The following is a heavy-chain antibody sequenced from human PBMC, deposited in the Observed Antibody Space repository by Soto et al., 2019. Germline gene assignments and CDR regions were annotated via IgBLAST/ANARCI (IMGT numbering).Heavy chain of an antibody. J-gene: IGHJ6*02. D-gene: IGHD6-19*01. CDR1: GYTFTSYY. CDR3: ARDYAPVAGTHYYGMDV. V-gene: IGHV1-46*01. CDR2: INPSGGST. Sequence: QVQLVQSGAEVKKPGASVKVSCKASGYTFTSYYMHWVRQAPGQGLEWMGIINPSGGSTSYAQKFQGRVTMTRDTSPSTVYMELSSLRSEDTAVYYCARDYAPVAGTHYYGMDVWGQGTTVTVSS.